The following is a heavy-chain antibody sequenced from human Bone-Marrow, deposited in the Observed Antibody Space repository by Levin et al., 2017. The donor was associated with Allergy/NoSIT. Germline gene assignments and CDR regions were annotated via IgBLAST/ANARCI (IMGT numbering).Heavy chain of an antibody. Sequence: HPGGSLRLSCAASGFSFSNYAMHWVRQSPGKGLEWVAVISFDGSHENSVDAVKGRFTISRDNSKNTLYLQMNSLRVDDTAVYYCARGLLTLYSYDSTDKGDFDYWGQGTLVTVSS. CDR2: ISFDGSHE. V-gene: IGHV3-30*04. CDR1: GFSFSNYA. D-gene: IGHD3-22*01. CDR3: ARGLLTLYSYDSTDKGDFDY. J-gene: IGHJ4*02.